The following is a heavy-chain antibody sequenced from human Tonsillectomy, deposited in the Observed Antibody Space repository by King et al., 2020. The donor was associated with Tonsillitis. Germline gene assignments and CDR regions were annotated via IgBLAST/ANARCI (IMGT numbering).Heavy chain of an antibody. J-gene: IGHJ5*02. Sequence: QLVQSGAEVKKPGASVKVSCKASGYTFFSYGISWVRQAPGQGLEWMGWISAYNGSTNYAQKLQGRVTMTTDTSTSTAYMELRSLRSDDTAVYYCARDPGDYLPYNWFDPWGQGTLVTVSS. CDR1: GYTFFSYG. CDR3: ARDPGDYLPYNWFDP. V-gene: IGHV1-18*01. CDR2: ISAYNGST. D-gene: IGHD4-17*01.